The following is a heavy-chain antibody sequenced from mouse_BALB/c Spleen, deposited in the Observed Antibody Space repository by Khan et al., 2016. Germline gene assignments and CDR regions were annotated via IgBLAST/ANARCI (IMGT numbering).Heavy chain of an antibody. V-gene: IGHV3-2*02. CDR3: RRSRNATRYFDV. J-gene: IGHJ1*01. D-gene: IGHD1-1*01. CDR1: GYSITSDYA. CDR2: IRYSGST. Sequence: EVQLQESGPGLVKPSQSLSLTCTVTGYSITSDYAWNWIRQFPGNKLEWVGYIRYSGSTTYNPSLKSRISFTRDTSKNQFFLQLYSVTTEDTATYCCRRSRNATRYFDVWGAGTTVTVSS.